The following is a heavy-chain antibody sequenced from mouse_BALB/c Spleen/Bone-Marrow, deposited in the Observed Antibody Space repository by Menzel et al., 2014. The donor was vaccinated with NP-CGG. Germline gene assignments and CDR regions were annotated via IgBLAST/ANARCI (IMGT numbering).Heavy chain of an antibody. CDR2: ISYSGNA. J-gene: IGHJ2*01. CDR1: GDSITSSY. CDR3: ARGNGYHFDY. V-gene: IGHV3-8*02. D-gene: IGHD1-2*01. Sequence: EVKVVESGPSLVKPSQTLSLTRSVTGDSITSSYWNWIRKFPGNKLEYMGYISYSGNAYYNPSLKSRISLTRDTSKNQYYLQSNSVTTEDTATYFCARGNGYHFDYWGQGTTLTVSS.